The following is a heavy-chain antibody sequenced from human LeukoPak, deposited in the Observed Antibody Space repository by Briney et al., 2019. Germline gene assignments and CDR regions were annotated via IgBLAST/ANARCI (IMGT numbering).Heavy chain of an antibody. D-gene: IGHD3-9*01. CDR2: INSGGDYK. CDR3: ARGHYDVLASSYKWTPDY. V-gene: IGHV3-21*01. Sequence: GGSLRLSCASSGFTFNTFNMNWFRQAPGKGLEWVSSINSGGDYKYYADSVKGRFTTSRDNAKNSLSLQLNTLRAEDTAIYYCARGHYDVLASSYKWTPDYWGQGTLVTVSS. J-gene: IGHJ4*02. CDR1: GFTFNTFN.